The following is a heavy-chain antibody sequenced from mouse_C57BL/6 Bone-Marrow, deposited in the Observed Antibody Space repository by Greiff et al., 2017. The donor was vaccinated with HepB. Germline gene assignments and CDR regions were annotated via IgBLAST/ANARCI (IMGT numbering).Heavy chain of an antibody. V-gene: IGHV7-1*01. Sequence: EVQVVESGGGLVQSGRSLRLSCATSGFTFSDFYMEWVRQAPGKGLEWIAASRNKANDYTTEYSASVKGRFIVSRDTSQSILYLQMNALRAEDTAIYYCARDGGYGSSPYWYFDVWGTGTTVTVSS. D-gene: IGHD1-1*01. CDR1: GFTFSDFY. CDR3: ARDGGYGSSPYWYFDV. J-gene: IGHJ1*03. CDR2: SRNKANDYTT.